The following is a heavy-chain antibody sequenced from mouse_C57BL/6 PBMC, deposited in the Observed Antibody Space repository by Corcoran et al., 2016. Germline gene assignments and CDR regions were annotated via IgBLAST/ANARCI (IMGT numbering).Heavy chain of an antibody. CDR2: IYPGDGDT. D-gene: IGHD2-2*01. V-gene: IGHV1-80*01. CDR3: ARWGYGYDPYYAMDY. Sequence: QVQLQQSGAELVKPGASVKISCKASGYAFSSYWMNWVKQRPGKGLEWIGQIYPGDGDTNYNGKFKGKATLTADKSSSTAYMQLSSLTSEDSAVYFCARWGYGYDPYYAMDYWGQGTSVTVSS. J-gene: IGHJ4*01. CDR1: GYAFSSYW.